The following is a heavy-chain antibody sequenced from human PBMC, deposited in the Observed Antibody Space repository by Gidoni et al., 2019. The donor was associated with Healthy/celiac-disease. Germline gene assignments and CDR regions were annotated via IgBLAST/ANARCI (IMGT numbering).Heavy chain of an antibody. D-gene: IGHD1-7*01. Sequence: QLQLQESGPGLVKPSETLSLTCTVSGGSISSSSYYWGWIRQPPGKGLYWIGSIYYIGSTDYHPSLKSRVSISVATSKNQFSLKLSSVTAADTAVYYCARAVPTGTTYDYWGHVTLVTASS. J-gene: IGHJ4*01. CDR2: IYYIGST. V-gene: IGHV4-39*01. CDR3: ARAVPTGTTYDY. CDR1: GGSISSSSYY.